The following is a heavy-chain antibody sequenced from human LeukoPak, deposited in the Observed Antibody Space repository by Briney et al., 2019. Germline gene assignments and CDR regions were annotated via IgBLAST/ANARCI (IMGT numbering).Heavy chain of an antibody. CDR1: GFTFSSYG. Sequence: GGSLRLSCAASGFTFSSYGMSWVRQAPGKGLEWVSALSGGGESTYYADSVKGRFSISRDNSKNTLYLQMNSLRAEDTAIYYCAKHTAVTTYDYWGQGTLVTVSS. CDR3: AKHTAVTTYDY. J-gene: IGHJ4*02. CDR2: LSGGGEST. V-gene: IGHV3-23*01. D-gene: IGHD4-17*01.